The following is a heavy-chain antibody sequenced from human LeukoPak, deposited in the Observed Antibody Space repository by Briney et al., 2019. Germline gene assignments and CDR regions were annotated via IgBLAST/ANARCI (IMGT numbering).Heavy chain of an antibody. CDR1: GYTFTGYY. Sequence: ASVKVSCKAPGYTFTGYYMHWVRQAPGQGLEWMGWISAYNGNTNYAQKLQGRVTMTTDTSTSTAYMELRSLRSDDTAVYYCARDRSSGWYDYWGQGTLVTVSS. CDR2: ISAYNGNT. D-gene: IGHD6-19*01. J-gene: IGHJ4*02. V-gene: IGHV1-18*04. CDR3: ARDRSSGWYDY.